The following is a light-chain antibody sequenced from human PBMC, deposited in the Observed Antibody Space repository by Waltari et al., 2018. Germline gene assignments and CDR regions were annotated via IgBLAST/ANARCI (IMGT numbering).Light chain of an antibody. V-gene: IGLV2-14*03. Sequence: QSALTQPASVSGSPGQPITIPCPGTSSDVGGFKYVSWYQQHPGKAPKLMIYDVNNRPSEISNRFSGSKSGNTASLTISGLQAEDEADYYCSSYTSSGTLVLFGGGTKLTVL. J-gene: IGLJ2*01. CDR2: DVN. CDR1: SSDVGGFKY. CDR3: SSYTSSGTLVL.